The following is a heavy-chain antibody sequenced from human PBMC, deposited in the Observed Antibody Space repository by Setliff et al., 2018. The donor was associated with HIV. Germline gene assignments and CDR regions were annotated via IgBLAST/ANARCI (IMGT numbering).Heavy chain of an antibody. Sequence: WASVKVSCKASGDTFSNYAINWVRQAPGQGLEWMGGFIPILGIANSVHKFQGRLTITADKFTSTAYMELSSLRSEDTAVYYCATLRINRDGSPGKAFDYWGQGTLVTVSS. CDR3: ATLRINRDGSPGKAFDY. D-gene: IGHD5-12*01. CDR1: GDTFSNYA. J-gene: IGHJ4*02. V-gene: IGHV1-69*10. CDR2: FIPILGIA.